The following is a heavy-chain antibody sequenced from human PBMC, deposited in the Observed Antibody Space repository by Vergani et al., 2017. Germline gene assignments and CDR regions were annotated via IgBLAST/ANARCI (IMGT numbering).Heavy chain of an antibody. CDR1: GDAFNKFT. CDR2: IVPVFGLT. V-gene: IGHV1-69*02. Sequence: QVQLVQSGAEVKRPGSSVKVSCKTSGDAFNKFTINWLRQAPGRGLEWMGRIVPVFGLTNYVHKFEGRLTITADRSTATAYMELTSLTSEDTAVYFCARSYCSGSLCYYAVGVWGQGTMITVSS. D-gene: IGHD2-15*01. J-gene: IGHJ3*01. CDR3: ARSYCSGSLCYYAVGV.